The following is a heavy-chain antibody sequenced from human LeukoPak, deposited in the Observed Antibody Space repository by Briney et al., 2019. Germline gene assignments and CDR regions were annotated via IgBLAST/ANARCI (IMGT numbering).Heavy chain of an antibody. Sequence: SVKVSCKASGGTFSSYAISWVRQAPGQGLEWMGGIIPIFGTANYAQKFQGRVTIATDESTSTAYMELSSLRSEDTAVYYCARHMGIAAPFDYWGQGTLVTVSS. D-gene: IGHD6-13*01. V-gene: IGHV1-69*05. CDR1: GGTFSSYA. J-gene: IGHJ4*02. CDR3: ARHMGIAAPFDY. CDR2: IIPIFGTA.